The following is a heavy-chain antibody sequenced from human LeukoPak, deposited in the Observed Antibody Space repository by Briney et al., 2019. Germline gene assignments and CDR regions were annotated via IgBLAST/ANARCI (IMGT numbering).Heavy chain of an antibody. J-gene: IGHJ4*02. V-gene: IGHV1-69*05. CDR3: ARDSGRGSSSRGYYFDY. D-gene: IGHD6-6*01. CDR2: IIPIFGTA. Sequence: ASVKVSCKASGGTFSSYAISWVRQAPGQGLEWKGGIIPIFGTANYAQKFQGRVTITTDESTSTAYMELSSLRSEDTAVYYCARDSGRGSSSRGYYFDYWGQGTLVTVSS. CDR1: GGTFSSYA.